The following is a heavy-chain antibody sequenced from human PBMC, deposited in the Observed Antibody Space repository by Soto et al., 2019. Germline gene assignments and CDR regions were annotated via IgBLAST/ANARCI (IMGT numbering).Heavy chain of an antibody. J-gene: IGHJ6*03. Sequence: GGSLRLSCAASGFTFSTYAMSWVRQAPGKGLEWVSTITTSGGNTYYADSVQGRFTVSRDNSKNTLYLQMNSLRAEDTAVYYCAGRYCTNGVCYTNYYYYIDVWGKGTTVTVSS. CDR1: GFTFSTYA. CDR2: ITTSGGNT. V-gene: IGHV3-23*01. D-gene: IGHD2-8*01. CDR3: AGRYCTNGVCYTNYYYYIDV.